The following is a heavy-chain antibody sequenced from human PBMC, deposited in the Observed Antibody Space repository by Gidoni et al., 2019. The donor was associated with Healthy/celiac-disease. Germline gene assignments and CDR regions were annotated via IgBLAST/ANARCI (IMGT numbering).Heavy chain of an antibody. Sequence: QVQLVQSGAEVKKPGASVKVSCKASGYTFTSYAMHWVRQAPGQRLEWMGWINAGNGNTKYSQKFQGRVTITRDTSASTAYMELSSLRSEDTAVYYCARGPFDCSSTSCYFDYYYYYGMDVWGQGTTVTVSS. CDR2: INAGNGNT. J-gene: IGHJ6*02. V-gene: IGHV1-3*01. CDR3: ARGPFDCSSTSCYFDYYYYYGMDV. D-gene: IGHD2-2*01. CDR1: GYTFTSYA.